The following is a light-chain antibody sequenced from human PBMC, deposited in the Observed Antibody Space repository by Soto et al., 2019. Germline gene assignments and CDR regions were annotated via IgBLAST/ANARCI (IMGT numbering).Light chain of an antibody. CDR2: GAS. CDR1: QSVGTS. V-gene: IGKV3-20*01. J-gene: IGKJ5*01. CDR3: QQYGSSSIT. Sequence: EIVLTQSPGTLSLSPGEGATLSCRASQSVGTSLAWYQQKRGQAPRLLIPGASSRATGVPDRFSGSGSGTDFTLTISRLEPEDFAVYYCQQYGSSSITFGQGTRLEMK.